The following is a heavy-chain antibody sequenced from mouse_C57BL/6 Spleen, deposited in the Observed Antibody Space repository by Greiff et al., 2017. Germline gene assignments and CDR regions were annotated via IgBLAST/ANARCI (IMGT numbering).Heavy chain of an antibody. Sequence: QVQLQQPGAELVRPGSSVKLSCKASGYTFTSYWMHWVKQRPIQGLEWIGNIDPSDSETHYNQKFKDKATLTVDKSSSTAYMQLSSLTSEDAAVYYCAREGATMIFPPYAMDYWGQGTSVTGSS. CDR1: GYTFTSYW. CDR2: IDPSDSET. D-gene: IGHD2-4*01. V-gene: IGHV1-52*01. J-gene: IGHJ4*01. CDR3: AREGATMIFPPYAMDY.